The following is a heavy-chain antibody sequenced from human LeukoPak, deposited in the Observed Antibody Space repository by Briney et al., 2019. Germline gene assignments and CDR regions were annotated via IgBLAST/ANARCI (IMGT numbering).Heavy chain of an antibody. CDR3: ARQEGEIISRYYYDYYMDV. CDR2: IYCSGSI. Sequence: KASETLSLTCTLSGDSISSSSYYWGWIRQPPGKGLDWNGRIYCSGSIYYNPSLKSRVTISVDTSKNQFSLKPSSVTTADTAVYYWARQEGEIISRYYYDYYMDVWGKGTTVTISS. V-gene: IGHV4-39*01. D-gene: IGHD5-24*01. J-gene: IGHJ6*03. CDR1: GDSISSSSYY.